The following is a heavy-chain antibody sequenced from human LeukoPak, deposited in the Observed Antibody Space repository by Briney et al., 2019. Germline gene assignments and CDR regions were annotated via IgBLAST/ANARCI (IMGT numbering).Heavy chain of an antibody. Sequence: GGSLRLSCAASGLTFSSYAMSWVRQAPGKGLEWVSAISGSGGSTYYADSVKGRFTISRDNSKNTLYLQMNSLRAEDTAVYYCAKDQPYSSSSRTFDYWGQGTLVTVSS. CDR1: GLTFSSYA. D-gene: IGHD6-6*01. J-gene: IGHJ4*02. V-gene: IGHV3-23*01. CDR3: AKDQPYSSSSRTFDY. CDR2: ISGSGGST.